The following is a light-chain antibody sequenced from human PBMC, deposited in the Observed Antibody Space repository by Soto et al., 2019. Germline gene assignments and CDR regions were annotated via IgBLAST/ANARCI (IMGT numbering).Light chain of an antibody. CDR2: DAS. CDR1: QSVSSY. CDR3: QQRSNWWT. J-gene: IGKJ1*01. Sequence: EIVLTQSPATLSLSPGERATLSCRASQSVSSYLAWYQQKPGQVPRLLLYDASNRATGIPARFSGSGSGPDFTLTISSLEPEDFAVYYCQQRSNWWTFGQGTKVDIK. V-gene: IGKV3-11*01.